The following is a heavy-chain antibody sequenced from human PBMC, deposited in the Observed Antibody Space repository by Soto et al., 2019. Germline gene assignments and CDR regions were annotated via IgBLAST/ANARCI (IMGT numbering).Heavy chain of an antibody. V-gene: IGHV4-31*03. CDR3: ARGQPYRDCYFDY. CDR1: GGSLSSGGYY. J-gene: IGHJ4*01. CDR2: IYYSGSP. D-gene: IGHD4-17*01. Sequence: VQLEESGPGLVKASQTLSLTCTVSGGSLSSGGYYWTWIRQRPGKGLEWIGYIYYSGSPNSHPPLRSRVTISVDTSLNQFSLRPNSVTAADTAVYYRARGQPYRDCYFDYWGHGALVTVSS.